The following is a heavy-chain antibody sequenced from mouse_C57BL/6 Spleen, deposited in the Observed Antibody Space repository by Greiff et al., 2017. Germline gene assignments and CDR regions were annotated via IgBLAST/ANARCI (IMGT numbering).Heavy chain of an antibody. V-gene: IGHV1-69*01. CDR3: ATGGYWYFDV. CDR2: IDPSDSYT. Sequence: QVQLKQPGAELVMPGASVKLSCKASGYTFTSYWMHWVKQRPGQGLEWIGEIDPSDSYTNYNQKFKGKSTLTVDKSSSTAYMQLSSLTSEDSAVYYCATGGYWYFDVWGTGTTVTVSS. J-gene: IGHJ1*03. CDR1: GYTFTSYW.